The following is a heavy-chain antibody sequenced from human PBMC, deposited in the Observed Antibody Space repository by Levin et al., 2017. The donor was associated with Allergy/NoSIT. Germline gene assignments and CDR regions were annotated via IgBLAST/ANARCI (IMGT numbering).Heavy chain of an antibody. CDR3: ARDLNWNYGVEFDY. D-gene: IGHD1-7*01. J-gene: IGHJ4*02. V-gene: IGHV3-7*01. Sequence: ASVKVSCAASGFTFSSYWMSWVRQAPGKGLEWVANIKQDGSEKYYVDSVKGRFTISRDNAKNSLYLQMNSLRAEDTAVYYCARDLNWNYGVEFDYWGQGTLVTVSS. CDR1: GFTFSSYW. CDR2: IKQDGSEK.